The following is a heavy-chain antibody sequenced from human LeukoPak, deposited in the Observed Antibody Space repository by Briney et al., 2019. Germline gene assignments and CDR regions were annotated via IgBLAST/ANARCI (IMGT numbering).Heavy chain of an antibody. Sequence: SVKVSCEASGGTFSSYAISWVRQAPGQGLEWMGGIIPIFGTANYAQKFQGRVTITADESTSTAYMELSSLRSEDTAVYYCARGGLSMVRGVPFDYWGQGTLVTVSS. D-gene: IGHD3-10*01. J-gene: IGHJ4*02. CDR1: GGTFSSYA. V-gene: IGHV1-69*01. CDR2: IIPIFGTA. CDR3: ARGGLSMVRGVPFDY.